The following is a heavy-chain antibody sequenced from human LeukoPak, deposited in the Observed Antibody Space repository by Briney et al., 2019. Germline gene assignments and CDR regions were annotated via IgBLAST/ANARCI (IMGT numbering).Heavy chain of an antibody. Sequence: SVNVSCKASGYTFTAYYVHWVRQAPGQGLEWMGRIIPILGIANYAQKFQGRVTITADKSTSTAYMELSSLRSEDTAVYYCARNYGSGSYYYFDYWGQGTLVTVSS. J-gene: IGHJ4*02. V-gene: IGHV1-69*02. CDR3: ARNYGSGSYYYFDY. CDR2: IIPILGIA. CDR1: GYTFTAYY. D-gene: IGHD3-10*01.